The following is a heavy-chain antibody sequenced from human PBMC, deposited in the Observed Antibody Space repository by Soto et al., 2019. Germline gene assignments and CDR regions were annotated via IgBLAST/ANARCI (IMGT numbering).Heavy chain of an antibody. D-gene: IGHD3-3*01. Sequence: QVHLVQSGAEVKKPGASLRVSCQASGYTLTSYGITWVPQAPGQGLQGTGWINAYNGNTNYAQTFKGRLTMTADASSSTAYMELRSVRSDDTAAYYCARVSSIFGVVVRRYFDYWGQGTLVTVSS. CDR2: INAYNGNT. J-gene: IGHJ4*02. V-gene: IGHV1-18*04. CDR3: ARVSSIFGVVVRRYFDY. CDR1: GYTLTSYG.